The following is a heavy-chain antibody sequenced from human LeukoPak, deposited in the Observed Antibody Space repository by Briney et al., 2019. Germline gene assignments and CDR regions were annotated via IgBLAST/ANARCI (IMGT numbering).Heavy chain of an antibody. CDR2: MYSGGKT. V-gene: IGHV3-66*01. J-gene: IGHJ3*02. D-gene: IGHD2-15*01. CDR3: ARACGSGGCHDAFDI. Sequence: PGGSLRLSCAASGFTVSSKYMSWVRQAPGKGLEWVSVMYSGGKTYYADSVKGRFTISRDNSKNTVYLQMNSLRAEDTAVYYCARACGSGGCHDAFDIWGQGTMVTVSS. CDR1: GFTVSSKY.